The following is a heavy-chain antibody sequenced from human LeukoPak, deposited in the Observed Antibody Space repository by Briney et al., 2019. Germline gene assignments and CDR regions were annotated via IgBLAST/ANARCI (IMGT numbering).Heavy chain of an antibody. CDR1: GGPISSGGYY. V-gene: IGHV4-30-2*01. Sequence: SETLSLICTVSGGPISSGGYYWSWIRQPPGKGLEWIGYIYHSGSTYYNPSLKSRVTISVDRSKNQFSLKLSSVTAADTAVYYCAWSITPTYYFDYWGQGTLVTVSS. CDR2: IYHSGST. CDR3: AWSITPTYYFDY. J-gene: IGHJ4*02.